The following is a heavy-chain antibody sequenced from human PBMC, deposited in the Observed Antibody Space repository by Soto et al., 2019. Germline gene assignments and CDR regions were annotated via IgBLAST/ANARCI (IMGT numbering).Heavy chain of an antibody. CDR1: VFTFDDYA. J-gene: IGHJ6*03. CDR2: ISWNSGSI. Sequence: EVQLVESGGGLVQPARSLRLSCAASVFTFDDYAMHWIRQSPGKGLEGVAGISWNSGSIGYADSVKGRCTISRDNAKNSLYLQMNSLRAEDTALYYCAKDGGIWVEELLYGFMDVSGKGTTVTVSS. V-gene: IGHV3-9*01. D-gene: IGHD3-10*01. CDR3: AKDGGIWVEELLYGFMDV.